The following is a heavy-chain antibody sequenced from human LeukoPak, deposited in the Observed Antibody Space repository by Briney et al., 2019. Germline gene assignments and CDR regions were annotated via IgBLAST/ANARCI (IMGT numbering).Heavy chain of an antibody. D-gene: IGHD6-13*01. CDR2: ISGSGGST. Sequence: GGSLRLSCAASGFTFSSYSMNWVRQAPGKGLEWVSAISGSGGSTYYADSVKGRFTISRDNSKNTLYLQMNSLRAEDTAVYYCAKDQGSSWPYYFDYWGQGTLVTVSS. J-gene: IGHJ4*02. V-gene: IGHV3-23*01. CDR1: GFTFSSYS. CDR3: AKDQGSSWPYYFDY.